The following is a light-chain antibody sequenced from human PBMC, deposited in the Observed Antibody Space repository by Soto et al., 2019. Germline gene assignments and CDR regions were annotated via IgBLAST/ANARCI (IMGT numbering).Light chain of an antibody. CDR1: SSDVGGSNY. Sequence: QSALTQPASVSGSPGQSITISCTGTSSDVGGSNYVSWYQQHPDKAPKLMIYEVSNRPSGVSNRFSGSKSGNTASLTISGLQAEDEADYYCSSYASSSTLWVFGGGTKLTVL. J-gene: IGLJ3*02. V-gene: IGLV2-14*03. CDR2: EVS. CDR3: SSYASSSTLWV.